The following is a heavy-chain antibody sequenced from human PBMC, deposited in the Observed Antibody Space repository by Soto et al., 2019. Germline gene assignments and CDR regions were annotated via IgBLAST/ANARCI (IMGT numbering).Heavy chain of an antibody. V-gene: IGHV3-21*01. CDR2: ISSSSGYI. D-gene: IGHD6-13*01. CDR1: GFTFISYS. J-gene: IGHJ3*02. CDR3: ASFLPLAAAGRFDAFDI. Sequence: PGGSLRLSCAASGFTFISYSMNWVRQAPGKGLEWVSSISSSSGYIYYADSVKGRFTISRDNAKNSLYLQMNSLRAEDTAVYYCASFLPLAAAGRFDAFDIWGQGTMVTVSS.